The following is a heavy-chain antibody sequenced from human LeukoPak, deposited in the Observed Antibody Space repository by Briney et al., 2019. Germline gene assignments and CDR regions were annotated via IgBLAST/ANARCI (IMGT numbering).Heavy chain of an antibody. CDR1: GFTFSSYA. D-gene: IGHD3-3*01. V-gene: IGHV3-21*01. J-gene: IGHJ4*02. CDR3: ARDRVLRWPTNTFDY. Sequence: GGSLRLSCAASGFTFSSYAMSWVRQAPGKGLEWVSSISSSSSYIYYADSVKGRFTISRDNAKNSLYLQMNSLRAEDTAVYYCARDRVLRWPTNTFDYWGQGTLVTVSS. CDR2: ISSSSSYI.